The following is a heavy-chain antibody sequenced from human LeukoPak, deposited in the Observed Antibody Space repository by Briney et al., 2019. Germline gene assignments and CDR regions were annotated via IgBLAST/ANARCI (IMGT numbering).Heavy chain of an antibody. V-gene: IGHV4-39*07. CDR3: ARDSLRNEYLQH. D-gene: IGHD4-17*01. Sequence: SETLSLTCTVSGGSISSGGYYWGWIRQPPGKGLEWIGSIYYSGSTYYNPSLKSRVTISVDTSKNQFSLKLSSVTAADTAVYYCARDSLRNEYLQHWGQGTLVTVSS. J-gene: IGHJ1*01. CDR2: IYYSGST. CDR1: GGSISSGGYY.